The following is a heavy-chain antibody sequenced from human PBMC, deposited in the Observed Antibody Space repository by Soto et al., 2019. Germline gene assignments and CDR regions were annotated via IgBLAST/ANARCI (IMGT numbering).Heavy chain of an antibody. J-gene: IGHJ2*01. V-gene: IGHV3-23*01. CDR1: GLTFGNYA. Sequence: EVQLLESGGGLVQPGGSERLSCAASGLTFGNYAMSWVRQAPGKGLEWVSAISGDSGRTYYADSVKGRFTISRDNSKNTLYLQMNTLRAEDTAVYYCAVTPNCGRDCSAASYWYFDIWGRGTLVTVSS. CDR2: ISGDSGRT. CDR3: AVTPNCGRDCSAASYWYFDI. D-gene: IGHD2-21*02.